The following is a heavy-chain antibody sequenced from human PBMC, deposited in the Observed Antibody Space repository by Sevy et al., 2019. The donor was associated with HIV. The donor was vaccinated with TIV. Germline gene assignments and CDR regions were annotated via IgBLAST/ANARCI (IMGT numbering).Heavy chain of an antibody. Sequence: GSLRLSCAASGFTVSSNYMSWVRQAPGKGLEWVSVIYSGGSTYYADSVKGRFTISRDNSKNTLYLQMNSLRAEDTAVYYCARRDSSGYDAFDIWGQGTMVTVSS. V-gene: IGHV3-53*01. CDR3: ARRDSSGYDAFDI. J-gene: IGHJ3*02. CDR2: IYSGGST. D-gene: IGHD3-22*01. CDR1: GFTVSSNY.